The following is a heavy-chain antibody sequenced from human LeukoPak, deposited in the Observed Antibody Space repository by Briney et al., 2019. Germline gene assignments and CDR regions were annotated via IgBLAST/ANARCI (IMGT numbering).Heavy chain of an antibody. V-gene: IGHV4-34*01. CDR1: GGSFSGYY. Sequence: PSETLSLTCAVYGGSFSGYYWSWIRQPPGKGLEWIGEINHSGSTNYNPSLKSRVTMSVDASRNQFSLKLTSVTPEDTAVYYCARKRSRITYFDDWGQGTLVTVSS. CDR2: INHSGST. J-gene: IGHJ4*02. D-gene: IGHD2-2*01. CDR3: ARKRSRITYFDD.